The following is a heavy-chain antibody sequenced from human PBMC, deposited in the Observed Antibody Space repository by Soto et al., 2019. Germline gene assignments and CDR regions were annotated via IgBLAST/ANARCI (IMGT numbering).Heavy chain of an antibody. CDR3: AKDGVDYDILTGYYKGAYYFDY. CDR1: GFTFSSYA. J-gene: IGHJ4*02. V-gene: IGHV3-23*01. Sequence: GGSLRLSCAASGFTFSSYAMSWVRQAPGKGLEWVSAISGSGSNTYYADSVKGRFTISRDNSKNTLYLQMNSLRAEDTAVYYCAKDGVDYDILTGYYKGAYYFDYWGQGTLVTVSS. CDR2: ISGSGSNT. D-gene: IGHD3-9*01.